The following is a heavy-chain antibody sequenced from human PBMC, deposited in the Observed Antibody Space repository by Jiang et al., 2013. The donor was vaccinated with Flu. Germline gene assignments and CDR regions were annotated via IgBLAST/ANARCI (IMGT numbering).Heavy chain of an antibody. V-gene: IGHV3-33*01. CDR1: GFTFSSYG. CDR2: IWYDGSNK. Sequence: VQLLESGGGVVQPGRSLRLSCAASGFTFSSYGMHWVRLAPGKGLEWVAVIWYDGSNKYYADSVKGRFTISRDNSKNTLYLQMNSLRAEDTAVYYCARDSIAVAGTRLLDYWGQGTLVTVSS. D-gene: IGHD6-19*01. J-gene: IGHJ4*02. CDR3: ARDSIAVAGTRLLDY.